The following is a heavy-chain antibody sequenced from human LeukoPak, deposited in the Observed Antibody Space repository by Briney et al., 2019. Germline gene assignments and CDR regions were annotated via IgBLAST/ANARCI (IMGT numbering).Heavy chain of an antibody. J-gene: IGHJ4*02. CDR3: ARAILSGYPDS. CDR2: IYYSGST. Sequence: SETLSLTCTVSGGSISTYYWTWIRQPPGKGLEWIGYIYYSGSTNYNPSLKSRVTISLDTSKNQFSLKLSSVTAADTAVYYCARAILSGYPDSWGQGTLVIVFS. V-gene: IGHV4-59*01. CDR1: GGSISTYY. D-gene: IGHD3-3*01.